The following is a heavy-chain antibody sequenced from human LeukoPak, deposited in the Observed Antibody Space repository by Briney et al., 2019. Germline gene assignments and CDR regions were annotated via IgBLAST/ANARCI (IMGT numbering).Heavy chain of an antibody. V-gene: IGHV1-69*13. CDR3: ARSSGYSSGWYVAYYFDY. CDR1: GDTFSSYA. Sequence: ASVKVSCKASGDTFSSYAISWVRQAPGQGLEWMGGIIPIFGTANYAQKFQGRVTITAGESTSTAYMELSSLRSEDTAVYYCARSSGYSSGWYVAYYFDYWGQGTLVTVSS. CDR2: IIPIFGTA. J-gene: IGHJ4*02. D-gene: IGHD6-19*01.